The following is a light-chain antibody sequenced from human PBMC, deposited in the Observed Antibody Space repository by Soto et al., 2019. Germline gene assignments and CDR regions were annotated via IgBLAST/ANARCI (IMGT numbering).Light chain of an antibody. CDR2: GPS. V-gene: IGKV3-20*01. Sequence: EIVLTQSPGTLSLSPGERATLSCRASQSVPKNYLAWYQHKPGQAPRLLIYGPSSRATGIPDRISGSGSGTDFTLSISRLEPEDFAVYYCHQYATSPQTFGQGTKVEIK. CDR3: HQYATSPQT. CDR1: QSVPKNY. J-gene: IGKJ1*01.